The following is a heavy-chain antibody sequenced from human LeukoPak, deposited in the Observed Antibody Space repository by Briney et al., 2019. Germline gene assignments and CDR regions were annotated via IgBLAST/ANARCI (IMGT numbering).Heavy chain of an antibody. J-gene: IGHJ3*02. V-gene: IGHV3-7*01. CDR2: IKQEGSEK. D-gene: IGHD3-3*01. CDR3: AREDVVGTYYDFWSGYFNGAFDI. CDR1: GFTFSSYW. Sequence: GGSLRLSCAASGFTFSSYWMSWVRQAPGKGLGWVANIKQEGSEKYYVDSLKGRFTISRDNAKNSLYLQMNSLRAEDTAVYYCAREDVVGTYYDFWSGYFNGAFDIWGQGTMVTVSS.